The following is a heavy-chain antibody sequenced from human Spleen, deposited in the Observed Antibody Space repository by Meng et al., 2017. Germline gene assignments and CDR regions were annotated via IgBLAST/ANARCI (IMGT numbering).Heavy chain of an antibody. CDR3: ARDEDISAAGKLFGDY. J-gene: IGHJ4*02. Sequence: QVQSWQSGAEVKKPGSSVKVYCKSSGYTFPAYWLHWVRRAPGQGLEWMGRINPNSGDTNYAQKFQARVTMTGDTSISTAYMELSGLRSDDTAMYYCARDEDISAAGKLFGDYWGQGTLVTVSS. D-gene: IGHD6-25*01. CDR2: INPNSGDT. V-gene: IGHV1-2*06. CDR1: GYTFPAYW.